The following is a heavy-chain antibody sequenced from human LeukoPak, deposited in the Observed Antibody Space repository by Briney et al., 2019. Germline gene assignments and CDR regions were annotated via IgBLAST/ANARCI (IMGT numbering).Heavy chain of an antibody. D-gene: IGHD3-10*01. Sequence: ASVTVSCKASGYTFTGYYIHWVRQAPGQGLEWMGWINPKSGGKNYAQKFQGRVTMTRDTSISTAYMDLSRLRSDDTAVYYCAREDYYGSGYFFDLWGQGTLVTVSS. CDR2: INPKSGGK. J-gene: IGHJ4*02. CDR1: GYTFTGYY. V-gene: IGHV1-2*02. CDR3: AREDYYGSGYFFDL.